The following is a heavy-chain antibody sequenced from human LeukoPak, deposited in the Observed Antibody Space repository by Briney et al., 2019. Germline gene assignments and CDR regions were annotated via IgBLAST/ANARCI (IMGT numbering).Heavy chain of an antibody. J-gene: IGHJ4*02. CDR1: GFTFSSYS. CDR3: ARDSYYDSSLDY. D-gene: IGHD3-22*01. V-gene: IGHV3-48*04. Sequence: GGSLRLSCAASGFTFSSYSMNWVRQAPGKGLEWVSYISSSGSTIYYADSVKGRFTISRDNAKNSLYLQMNSLRAEDTAVYYCARDSYYDSSLDYWGQGTLVTVSS. CDR2: ISSSGSTI.